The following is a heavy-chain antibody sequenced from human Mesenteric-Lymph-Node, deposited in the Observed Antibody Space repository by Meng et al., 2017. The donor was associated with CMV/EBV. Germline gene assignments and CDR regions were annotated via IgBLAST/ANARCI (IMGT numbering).Heavy chain of an antibody. CDR3: ARDRGGTYYGRFDY. CDR1: GFTFSTYW. CDR2: INSDDSNT. V-gene: IGHV3-74*01. Sequence: GESLKISCAASGFTFSTYWMHWVRQAPGKGLVWVSRINSDDSNTDYADSVKGRFTISRDNAKNTLYLQMNSLRAEDTAVYCCARDRGGTYYGRFDYWGQGTLVTVSS. D-gene: IGHD1-26*01. J-gene: IGHJ4*02.